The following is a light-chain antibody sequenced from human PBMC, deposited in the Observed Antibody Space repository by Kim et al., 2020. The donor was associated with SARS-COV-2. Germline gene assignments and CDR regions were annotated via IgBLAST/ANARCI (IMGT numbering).Light chain of an antibody. CDR3: AAWDDSLSGWV. V-gene: IGLV1-47*01. CDR2: RNN. J-gene: IGLJ3*02. Sequence: GQRVTISCSGSSSNIGSNYVYWYQQLPGTAPKLLIYRNNQRPSGVPDRFSGSKSGTSASLAISGLRSEDEADYYCAAWDDSLSGWVFGGGTQLPV. CDR1: SSNIGSNY.